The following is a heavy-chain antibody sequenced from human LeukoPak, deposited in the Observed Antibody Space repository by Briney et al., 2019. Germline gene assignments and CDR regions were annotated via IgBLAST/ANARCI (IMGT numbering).Heavy chain of an antibody. CDR2: IIPILGIA. J-gene: IGHJ4*02. D-gene: IGHD5-24*01. CDR3: ARGREMATRDFGY. CDR1: GGTFSSYA. Sequence: SVKVSCKASGGTFSSYAISWVRQAPGQGLEWTGRIIPILGIANYAQKFQGRVTITADKSTSTAYMELSSLRSEDTAVYYCARGREMATRDFGYWGQGTLVTVSS. V-gene: IGHV1-69*04.